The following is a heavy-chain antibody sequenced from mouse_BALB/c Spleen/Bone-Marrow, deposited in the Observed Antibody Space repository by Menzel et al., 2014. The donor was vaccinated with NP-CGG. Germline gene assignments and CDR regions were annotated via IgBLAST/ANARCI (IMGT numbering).Heavy chain of an antibody. J-gene: IGHJ3*01. CDR1: GYAFTSYN. CDR2: IDPYNGGT. Sequence: EVHLVESGPELVKPGASVKVSCKASGYAFTSYNMYWVKQSHGKSLEWIGHIDPYNGGTSYNQKFKGKATLTVDKSSRTAYMHLNSLTSEDSAVYYCAREEYGNGFAYWGQGTLVTVSA. V-gene: IGHV1S135*01. CDR3: AREEYGNGFAY. D-gene: IGHD2-10*02.